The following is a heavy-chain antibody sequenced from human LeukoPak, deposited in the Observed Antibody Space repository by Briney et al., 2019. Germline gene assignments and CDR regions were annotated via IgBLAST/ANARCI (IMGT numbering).Heavy chain of an antibody. CDR2: ISTSGSNI. CDR3: ARDIVAAGTSASTEYFQH. V-gene: IGHV3-11*01. CDR1: GFTFSDYY. Sequence: PGGSLRLSCAASGFTFSDYYMSWIRQAPGKGLEWVSYISTSGSNIYYADSVKGRFTISRDNAKNSLYLQMNSLRAEDTAVYYCARDIVAAGTSASTEYFQHWGQGTLVTVSS. D-gene: IGHD6-13*01. J-gene: IGHJ1*01.